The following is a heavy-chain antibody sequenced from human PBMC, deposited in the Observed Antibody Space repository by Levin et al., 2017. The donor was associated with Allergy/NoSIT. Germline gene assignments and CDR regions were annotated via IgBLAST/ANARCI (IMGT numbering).Heavy chain of an antibody. D-gene: IGHD2/OR15-2a*01. CDR2: IRTRPYGGTA. CDR1: EFNFADYT. V-gene: IGHV3-49*05. J-gene: IGHJ4*02. CDR3: TTSLPFFMAVMTPVDY. Sequence: KAGGSLRLSCSASEFNFADYTMTWFRQAPGQGLEWLGFIRTRPYGGTAEYAASVRGRFTISRDDSRSTAFLEMNSLKTEDTAVYFCTTSLPFFMAVMTPVDYRGQGTLVTVSS.